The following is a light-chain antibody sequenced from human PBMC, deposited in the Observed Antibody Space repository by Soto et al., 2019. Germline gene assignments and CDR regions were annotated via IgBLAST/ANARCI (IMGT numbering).Light chain of an antibody. V-gene: IGKV3-11*01. J-gene: IGKJ1*01. Sequence: EIVLTQSPATLSLSPGERATLSCRASQSVSTSLAWYQQKPGQAPRLLIYDASNRATGIPARFSGSGSGTDFGLTVSSLEPEDFALYYCQQRSNWPWTFGQGTKVEIK. CDR2: DAS. CDR3: QQRSNWPWT. CDR1: QSVSTS.